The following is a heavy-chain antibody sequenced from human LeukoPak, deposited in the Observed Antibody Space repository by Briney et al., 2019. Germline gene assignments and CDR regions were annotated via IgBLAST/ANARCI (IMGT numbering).Heavy chain of an antibody. D-gene: IGHD6-13*01. CDR1: GFTFSSYW. Sequence: GGSLRLSCAASGFTFSSYWMSWVRQAPGKGLEWVANIKQDGSEKYYVDSVKGRFTISRDNAKNSLYLQMNSLRAEDTAVYYCATHSSSWLDVGSFDIWGQGTMVTVSS. J-gene: IGHJ3*02. CDR2: IKQDGSEK. V-gene: IGHV3-7*01. CDR3: ATHSSSWLDVGSFDI.